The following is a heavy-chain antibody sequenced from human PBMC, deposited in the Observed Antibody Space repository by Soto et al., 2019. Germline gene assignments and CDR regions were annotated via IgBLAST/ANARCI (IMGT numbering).Heavy chain of an antibody. D-gene: IGHD2-21*02. J-gene: IGHJ4*02. CDR3: ARGSFPVTPSFFDS. CDR1: GGSISSDNYY. V-gene: IGHV4-30-4*01. Sequence: QVQLQESGPGLVKPSQTLSLTCPVSGGSISSDNYYWSWIRQPPGTGLEWIGYIYYTGDTYYNPSLKSRVTFSVDTSEHQFSLKLTSVTAEDTAVYYCARGSFPVTPSFFDSWGQGTLVTVSS. CDR2: IYYTGDT.